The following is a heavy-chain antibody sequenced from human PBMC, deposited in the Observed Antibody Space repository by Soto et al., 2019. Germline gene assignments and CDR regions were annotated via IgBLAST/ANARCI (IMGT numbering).Heavy chain of an antibody. CDR3: ARVNYYDSSGYAHYYYYYGMDV. CDR2: IWYDGSNK. Sequence: GGSLRLSCAATGFTFSSDGMHWVRQAPGQGLEWVAVIWYDGSNKYYADSVKGGFTISSDNSKHTLYLQMNSLRAEDAAVYYCARVNYYDSSGYAHYYYYYGMDVWGPGTTVTVSS. D-gene: IGHD3-22*01. V-gene: IGHV3-33*01. CDR1: GFTFSSDG. J-gene: IGHJ6*02.